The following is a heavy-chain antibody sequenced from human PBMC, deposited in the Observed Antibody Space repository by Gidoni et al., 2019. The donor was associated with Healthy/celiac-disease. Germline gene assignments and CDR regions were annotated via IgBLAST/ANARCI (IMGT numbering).Heavy chain of an antibody. CDR1: GYTFTSYD. CDR2: MNPNSGNT. Sequence: QVQLVQSGAEVKKPGASVKVSCKAPGYTFTSYDINWVRQATGQGLEWMGWMNPNSGNTGYAQKFQGRVTMTRNTSISTAYMELSSLRSEDTAVYYCARVSKHVRGVIIPPSYYFDYWGQGTLVTVSS. V-gene: IGHV1-8*01. J-gene: IGHJ4*02. D-gene: IGHD3-10*02. CDR3: ARVSKHVRGVIIPPSYYFDY.